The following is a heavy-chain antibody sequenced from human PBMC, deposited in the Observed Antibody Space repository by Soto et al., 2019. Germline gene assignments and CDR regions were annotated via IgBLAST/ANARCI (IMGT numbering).Heavy chain of an antibody. D-gene: IGHD3-3*01. CDR2: ISSSSSYI. CDR3: ARDPCYDFWSGTRPDY. V-gene: IGHV3-21*01. Sequence: EVQLVESGGGLVKPGGSLRLSCAASGFTFSSYSMNWVRQAPGKGLEWVSSISSSSSYIYYAVSVKGRFTISRDNAKNALYLQMNSLRAEDTAVYYCARDPCYDFWSGTRPDYWGQGNLVTVSS. J-gene: IGHJ4*02. CDR1: GFTFSSYS.